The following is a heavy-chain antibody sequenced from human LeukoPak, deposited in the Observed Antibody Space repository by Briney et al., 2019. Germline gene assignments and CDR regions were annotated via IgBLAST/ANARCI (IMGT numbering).Heavy chain of an antibody. CDR3: ARGQYYSDTINYYSRHDAFDI. D-gene: IGHD3-22*01. J-gene: IGHJ3*02. Sequence: GASVKVSCKASGYTFTSYYIHRVRQAPGQGLAWMGIINLSAGSTSYAQKFQGRLTMTRDTSTSTVYMELSSLRSEDTAVYYCARGQYYSDTINYYSRHDAFDIWGQGTMVTVSS. CDR2: INLSAGST. V-gene: IGHV1-46*01. CDR1: GYTFTSYY.